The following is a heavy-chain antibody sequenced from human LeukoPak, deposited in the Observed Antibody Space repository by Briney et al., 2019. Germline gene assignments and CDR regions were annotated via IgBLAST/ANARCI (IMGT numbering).Heavy chain of an antibody. D-gene: IGHD3-10*01. Sequence: SQNLSLTCAISGDSVSSSSAAWNWIRRSPSRGLEWLGRTYYRSTWYHDYAVSVKSRITINPDTSKNQFSLKLSSVTAADTAVYYCARGFRRGPGYWGQGTLVTVSS. CDR1: GDSVSSSSAA. CDR3: ARGFRRGPGY. V-gene: IGHV6-1*01. CDR2: TYYRSTWYH. J-gene: IGHJ4*02.